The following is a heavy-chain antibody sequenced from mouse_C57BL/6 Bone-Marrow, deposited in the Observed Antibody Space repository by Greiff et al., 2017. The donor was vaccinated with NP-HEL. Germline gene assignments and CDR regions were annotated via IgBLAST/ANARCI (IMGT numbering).Heavy chain of an antibody. CDR2: ISSGSSTI. J-gene: IGHJ2*01. CDR3: ARERLRREGNFDY. CDR1: GFTFSDYG. D-gene: IGHD2-4*01. Sequence: DVQLVESGGGLVKPGGSLKLSCAASGFTFSDYGMHWVRQAPEKGLEWVAYISSGSSTIYYADTVKGRFTISRDNAKNTLFLQMTSLRSEDTAMYYCARERLRREGNFDYWGQGTTLTVSS. V-gene: IGHV5-17*01.